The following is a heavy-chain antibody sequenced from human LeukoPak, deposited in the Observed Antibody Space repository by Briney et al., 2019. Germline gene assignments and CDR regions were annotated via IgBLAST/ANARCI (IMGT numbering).Heavy chain of an antibody. J-gene: IGHJ4*02. Sequence: ASVKVSCKTSGYSENFYGITWVRQVAGQGLEWMGWISAQHGQTEYAPNSQDRVTMTTDTYTNTAYMELRSLRSDDTAVYYCVGSLGYCTSNVCYLKYWGQGTLVTVSS. V-gene: IGHV1-18*01. CDR1: GYSENFYG. CDR3: VGSLGYCTSNVCYLKY. D-gene: IGHD2-8*01. CDR2: ISAQHGQT.